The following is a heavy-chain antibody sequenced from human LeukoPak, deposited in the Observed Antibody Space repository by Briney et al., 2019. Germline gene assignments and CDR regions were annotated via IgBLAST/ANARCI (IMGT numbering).Heavy chain of an antibody. CDR1: GGSFSGYY. CDR3: AGGKRITIFGVVTLKGEWFAP. D-gene: IGHD3-3*01. Sequence: SETLSLTCAVYGGSFSGYYWSWIRQPPGKGLEWIGEINHSGSTNYNPSLKSRVTISVDTSKNQFSLKLSSVTAADTAVYYCAGGKRITIFGVVTLKGEWFAPWGQGTLVTVSS. V-gene: IGHV4-34*01. J-gene: IGHJ5*02. CDR2: INHSGST.